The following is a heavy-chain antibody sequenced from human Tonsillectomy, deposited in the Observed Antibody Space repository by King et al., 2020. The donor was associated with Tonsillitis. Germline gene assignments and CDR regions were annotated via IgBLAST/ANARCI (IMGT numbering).Heavy chain of an antibody. CDR3: GGGGGSGSYLGY. Sequence: LQLQESGPGLVKPSETLSLTCTVSGGSISNISYYWGWIRQPPGKGLEWIGYIYYSGDSGSTFYNPSLKSRITIFVDTSKNHFSLRLTSVTAADTAVYYWGGGGGSGSYLGYWGQGTLVTVSS. CDR2: IYYSGDSGST. J-gene: IGHJ4*02. V-gene: IGHV4-39*02. CDR1: GGSISNISYY. D-gene: IGHD3-10*01.